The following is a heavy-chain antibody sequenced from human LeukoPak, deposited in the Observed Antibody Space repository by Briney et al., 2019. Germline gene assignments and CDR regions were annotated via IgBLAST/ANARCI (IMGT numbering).Heavy chain of an antibody. V-gene: IGHV1-24*01. J-gene: IGHJ4*02. Sequence: ASVKVSCKVSGYTLTELSMHWVRQAPGKGLEWMGGFDPEDGETIYAQKFQGRVTMTEDTSTDTAYMELSSLRSEDTAVYYCARPMKQKYYYDSSGYYLDYWGQGTLVAVSS. D-gene: IGHD3-22*01. CDR3: ARPMKQKYYYDSSGYYLDY. CDR1: GYTLTELS. CDR2: FDPEDGET.